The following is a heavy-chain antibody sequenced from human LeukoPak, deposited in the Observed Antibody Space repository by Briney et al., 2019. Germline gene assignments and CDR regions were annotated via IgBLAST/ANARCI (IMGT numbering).Heavy chain of an antibody. CDR3: ATEGGRSYYFH. Sequence: ASVKVSCKVSGYTFTELAMHWVRQAPGKGLEWMGGFDPEDGETIYAQRFQGRVTMTEDTSTDTAYMELSSLRSEDTAVYYCATEGGRSYYFHWGQGTLVTVSS. CDR2: FDPEDGET. D-gene: IGHD3-10*01. J-gene: IGHJ4*02. V-gene: IGHV1-24*01. CDR1: GYTFTELA.